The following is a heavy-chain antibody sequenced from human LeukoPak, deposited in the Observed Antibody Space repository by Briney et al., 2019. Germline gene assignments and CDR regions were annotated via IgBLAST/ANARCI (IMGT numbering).Heavy chain of an antibody. V-gene: IGHV4-59*10. CDR1: GGSFSGYY. CDR3: ARGDPRTNYYDSSGYYEDY. Sequence: SETLSLTCAVYGGSFSGYYWSWIRQPAGKGLEWIGRIYTSGSTNYNPSLKSRVTMSVDTSKNQFSPKLSSVTAADTAVYYCARGDPRTNYYDSSGYYEDYWGQGTLVTVSS. CDR2: IYTSGST. D-gene: IGHD3-22*01. J-gene: IGHJ4*02.